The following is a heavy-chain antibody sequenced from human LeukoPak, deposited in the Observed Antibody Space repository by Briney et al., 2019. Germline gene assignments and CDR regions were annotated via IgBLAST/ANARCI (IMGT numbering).Heavy chain of an antibody. CDR1: GFTFSDYY. J-gene: IGHJ4*02. V-gene: IGHV3-11*03. Sequence: PGGSVTLFCAASGFTFSDYYMSWIRQAPGKGLEWVSYISSSSSYTNYADSVKGRFTISRDNAKNSLYLQMNSLRAEDTAVYYCARYGSGSSYLDYWGQGTVVAVSS. D-gene: IGHD3-10*01. CDR2: ISSSSSYT. CDR3: ARYGSGSSYLDY.